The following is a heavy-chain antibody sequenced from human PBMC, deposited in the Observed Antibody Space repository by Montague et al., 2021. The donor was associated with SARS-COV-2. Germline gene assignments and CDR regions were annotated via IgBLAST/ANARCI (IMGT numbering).Heavy chain of an antibody. CDR2: IDWSDGK. CDR3: ARSAPSSGGSCLSGWFDP. CDR1: GFSLSTSKMC. Sequence: PALGKPTQTLTLTCTFSGFSLSTSKMCVSWIRQSPGKALEWLALIDWSDGKYYNTSLKTRLTISEDPSKNQVVLIMTNMDPVDTATYFCARSAPSSGGSCLSGWFDPWGQGTLVIVSS. V-gene: IGHV2-70*01. J-gene: IGHJ5*02. D-gene: IGHD2-15*01.